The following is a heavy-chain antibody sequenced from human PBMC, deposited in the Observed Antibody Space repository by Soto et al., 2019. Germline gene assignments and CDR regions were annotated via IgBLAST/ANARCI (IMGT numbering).Heavy chain of an antibody. CDR1: GFTFSSYG. Sequence: GGSLRLSCAASGFTFSSYGMHWVRQAPGKGLEWVAVISYDGSNKYYADSVKGRFTISRDNSKNTLYLQMNSLRAEDTAVYYCAKDVTDYYDSSGYGAAFDYWGQGTLVTVSS. J-gene: IGHJ4*02. CDR2: ISYDGSNK. D-gene: IGHD3-22*01. V-gene: IGHV3-30*18. CDR3: AKDVTDYYDSSGYGAAFDY.